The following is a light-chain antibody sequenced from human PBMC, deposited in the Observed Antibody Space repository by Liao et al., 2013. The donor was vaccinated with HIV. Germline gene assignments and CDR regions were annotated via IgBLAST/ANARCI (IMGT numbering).Light chain of an antibody. Sequence: SYVLTQPPSVSVAPGKTARITCGGNNIGSKSVHWYQQKPGQAPVLVIDYDSDRPSGIPERFSGSNSGNTATLTISRVEAGDEADYYCQVWDSSRDHPYVFGTGTKVTVL. J-gene: IGLJ1*01. CDR3: QVWDSSRDHPYV. CDR2: YDS. CDR1: NIGSKS. V-gene: IGLV3-21*01.